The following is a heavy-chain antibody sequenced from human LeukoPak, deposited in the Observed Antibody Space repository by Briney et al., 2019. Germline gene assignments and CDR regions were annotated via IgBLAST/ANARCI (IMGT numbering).Heavy chain of an antibody. CDR2: IYYSGST. Sequence: SETLSLTCTVSGGSISNYYWNWIRQFPGKGLEWIGYIYYSGSTNYNPSLKSRVTISVDTSKNQFSLKLSSVTAADTAVYYCARSDIAVAGSWYFDLWGRGTLVTVSS. CDR1: GGSISNYY. J-gene: IGHJ2*01. V-gene: IGHV4-59*01. D-gene: IGHD6-19*01. CDR3: ARSDIAVAGSWYFDL.